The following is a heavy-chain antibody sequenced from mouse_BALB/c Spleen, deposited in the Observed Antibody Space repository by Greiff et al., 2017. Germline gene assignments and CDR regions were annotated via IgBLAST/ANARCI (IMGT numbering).Heavy chain of an antibody. CDR2: IWGDGST. Sequence: QVQLKESGPGLVAPSQSLSITCTVSGFSLTGYGVNWVRQPPGKGLEWLGMIWGDGSTDYNSALKSRLSISKDNSKSQVFLKMNSLQTDDTAMYYCARHEGGWLGGAMDYWGQGTSVTVSS. J-gene: IGHJ4*01. CDR3: ARHEGGWLGGAMDY. CDR1: GFSLTGYG. V-gene: IGHV2-6-7*01. D-gene: IGHD3-3*01.